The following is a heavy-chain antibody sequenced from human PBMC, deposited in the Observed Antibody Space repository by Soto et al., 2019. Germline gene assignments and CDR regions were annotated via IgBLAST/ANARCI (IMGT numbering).Heavy chain of an antibody. V-gene: IGHV1-69*12. CDR1: GGTFSSYA. CDR2: IIPIFGTA. J-gene: IGHJ4*02. CDR3: PREVYDYVWGSYRYVFDY. Sequence: QVQLVQSGAEVKKPGSSVKVSCKASGGTFSSYAISWVRQAPGQGLEWMGGIIPIFGTANYAQKFQGRVTITADESTSTDYMELSSLRSEDTAVYYCPREVYDYVWGSYRYVFDYWGQGTLVTVSS. D-gene: IGHD3-16*02.